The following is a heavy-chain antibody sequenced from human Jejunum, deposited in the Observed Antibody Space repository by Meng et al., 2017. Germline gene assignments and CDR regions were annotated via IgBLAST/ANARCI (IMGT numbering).Heavy chain of an antibody. Sequence: GGSLRLSCAAPGSPSSDHYIDWVRQAPGKGLEWVGLSRNKANSYTTEYAASVKGRYTITRDASKNLLYLQMSSLKTEDTARYYCARGYSGTYFYAVDIWGQGTMVTVSS. CDR2: SRNKANSYTT. D-gene: IGHD1-26*01. CDR1: GSPSSDHY. V-gene: IGHV3-72*01. J-gene: IGHJ3*02. CDR3: ARGYSGTYFYAVDI.